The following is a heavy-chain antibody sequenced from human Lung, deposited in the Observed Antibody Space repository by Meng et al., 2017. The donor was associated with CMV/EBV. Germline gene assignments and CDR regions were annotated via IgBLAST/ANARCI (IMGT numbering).Heavy chain of an antibody. CDR3: ARVVVVPAAKKFDP. CDR1: GYTFTGYY. CDR2: INPNSGGK. J-gene: IGHJ5*02. D-gene: IGHD2-2*01. V-gene: IGHV1-2*02. Sequence: ASGYTFTGYYMHWVRQAPGQGLEWMGWINPNSGGKNYAQKFQGRVTMTRDTSISTAYMELSRLRSDDTAVYYCARVVVVPAAKKFDPWGQGTLVTVSS.